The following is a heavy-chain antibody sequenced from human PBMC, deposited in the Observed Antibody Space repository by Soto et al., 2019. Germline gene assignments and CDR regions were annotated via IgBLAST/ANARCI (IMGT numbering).Heavy chain of an antibody. J-gene: IGHJ4*02. CDR1: GFTFSIYG. CDR3: ARDKRDLRFLEWSYYFDY. D-gene: IGHD3-3*01. CDR2: ISYDGSNK. V-gene: IGHV3-30*03. Sequence: GSLRLSCAASGFTFSIYGMHWVRQAPGKGLEWVAVISYDGSNKYYADSVKGRFTISRDNSKNTLYLQLNSLRAEDTAVYYCARDKRDLRFLEWSYYFDYWGQGTLVTVSS.